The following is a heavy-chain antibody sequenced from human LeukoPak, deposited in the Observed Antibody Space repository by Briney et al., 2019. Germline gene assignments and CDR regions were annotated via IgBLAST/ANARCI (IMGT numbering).Heavy chain of an antibody. CDR3: ARDRSPGNFDY. Sequence: GGSLKLSCAASGFTVSSNYMTWVRQAPGKGLEWVSVFYSGGSTYYADSVKGRFTISRDNSKNSLYLQMNSLRAEDTAVYYCARDRSPGNFDYWGQGTLVTVSS. CDR2: FYSGGST. CDR1: GFTVSSNY. D-gene: IGHD3-10*01. V-gene: IGHV3-53*01. J-gene: IGHJ4*02.